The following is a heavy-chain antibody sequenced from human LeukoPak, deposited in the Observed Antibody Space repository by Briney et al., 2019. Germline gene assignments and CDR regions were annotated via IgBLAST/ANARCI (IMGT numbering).Heavy chain of an antibody. J-gene: IGHJ4*02. CDR2: SKNKANSYIT. CDR1: GFTFSDHY. Sequence: GGSLRLSCAASGFTFSDHYMDWVRQAPGKGPEWVGRSKNKANSYITQYAAFVQGRFTISKDDSKNSLYLQINSLKTEDTAVYYCARDDGGQGDYWGQGTLVTVSS. D-gene: IGHD2-15*01. CDR3: ARDDGGQGDY. V-gene: IGHV3-72*01.